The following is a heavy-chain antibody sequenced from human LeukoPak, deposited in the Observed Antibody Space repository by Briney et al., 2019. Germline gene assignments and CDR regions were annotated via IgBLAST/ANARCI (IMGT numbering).Heavy chain of an antibody. V-gene: IGHV4-59*01. D-gene: IGHD6-13*01. CDR2: IYYSGST. CDR1: GGSISSYY. Sequence: SETLSLTCTVSGGSISSYYWSWIRQPPGKGVEWIGYIYYSGSTHYNPSLKSRATISVDTSKNQFSLKLSSVTAADTAVYYCARESIAAAGPIDYWGQGALVTVSS. CDR3: ARESIAAAGPIDY. J-gene: IGHJ4*02.